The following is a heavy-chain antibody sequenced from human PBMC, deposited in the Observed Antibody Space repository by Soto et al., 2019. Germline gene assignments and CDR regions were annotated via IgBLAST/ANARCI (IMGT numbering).Heavy chain of an antibody. D-gene: IGHD5-12*01. Sequence: EVQLVESGGGLIQPGGSLRLSCVVSGFTVSSANYMSWVRPAPGKGLEWVSVIYSAGTTYYADSVKGRFTISRDKSKNTLYLQRNSLRAEDTAVYYCQGYGYWGQGTLVTASS. CDR3: QGYGY. CDR1: GFTVSSANY. CDR2: IYSAGTT. V-gene: IGHV3-53*01. J-gene: IGHJ4*02.